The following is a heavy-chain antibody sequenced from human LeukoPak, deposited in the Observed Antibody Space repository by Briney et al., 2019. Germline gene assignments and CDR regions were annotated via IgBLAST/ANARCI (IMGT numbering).Heavy chain of an antibody. D-gene: IGHD3-22*01. CDR3: ARTDSSAAYSNY. Sequence: SETLSLTCSVSSDSISGYYWSWLRQPPGKGLEWIGYIYYSGNTYYNPSLKSRVTISLDTSKNQFSLKMNSMTAADTAVYYCARTDSSAAYSNYWGQGTLVTVSS. V-gene: IGHV4-59*01. CDR2: IYYSGNT. J-gene: IGHJ4*02. CDR1: SDSISGYY.